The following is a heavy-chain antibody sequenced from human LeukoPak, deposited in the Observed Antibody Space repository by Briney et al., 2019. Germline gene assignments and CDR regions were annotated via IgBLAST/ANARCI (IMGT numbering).Heavy chain of an antibody. J-gene: IGHJ4*02. V-gene: IGHV1-18*01. CDR1: GYTFATYG. D-gene: IGHD6-13*01. CDR3: AKVAGDRMDY. CDR2: ISANTGKT. Sequence: GASVKVSCKASGYTFATYGFCWVRQAPGHGLEWMGWISANTGKTDYAQKFQGRVAMTTDTSTSTAYMELRSLGPNDTAVYFCAKVAGDRMDYWGQGTLVTVSS.